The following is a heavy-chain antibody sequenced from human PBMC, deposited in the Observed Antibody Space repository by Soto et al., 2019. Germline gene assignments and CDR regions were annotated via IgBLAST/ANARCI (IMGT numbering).Heavy chain of an antibody. CDR2: ISSTHTTT. CDR3: AKDLAPQGWYYYYGMDV. CDR1: GFALSSSE. J-gene: IGHJ6*02. Sequence: SLRLSCAASGFALSSSEMNWVRLAPGKGLEWLSWISSTHTTTHYADSVKGRFTISRDNAKNSLYLQMNSLRAEDTAVYYCAKDLAPQGWYYYYGMDVWGQGTTVTVSS. V-gene: IGHV3-48*03.